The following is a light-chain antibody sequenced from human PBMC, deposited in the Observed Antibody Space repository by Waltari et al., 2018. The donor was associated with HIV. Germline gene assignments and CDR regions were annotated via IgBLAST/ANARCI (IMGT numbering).Light chain of an antibody. V-gene: IGLV2-8*01. CDR2: EVN. CDR1: SGDFGSYNY. J-gene: IGLJ2*01. CDR3: SSFAGGDDGVV. Sequence: QSALTQPPSASGSPGQSVTISCTGASGDFGSYNYVPWYQQHPDKAPKLIIYEVNKRPSGVPARFSGAKSGNVASLSVSGLQADDEADYFCSSFAGGDDGVVFGGGTKLTVL.